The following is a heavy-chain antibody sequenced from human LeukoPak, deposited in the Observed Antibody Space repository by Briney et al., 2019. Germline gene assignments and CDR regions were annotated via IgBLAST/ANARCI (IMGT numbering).Heavy chain of an antibody. V-gene: IGHV3-23*01. CDR2: ISGSGGNT. D-gene: IGHD5-12*01. J-gene: IGHJ1*01. CDR1: GFTFSSYG. Sequence: GGSLRLSCAASGFTFSSYGMSWVRQAPGKGLEWVSAISGSGGNTYYADSVKGRFTISRDNSKNTLYLQMNSLRAEDTAVYYCAKGVLVAPPTNWGQGTLVTVSS. CDR3: AKGVLVAPPTN.